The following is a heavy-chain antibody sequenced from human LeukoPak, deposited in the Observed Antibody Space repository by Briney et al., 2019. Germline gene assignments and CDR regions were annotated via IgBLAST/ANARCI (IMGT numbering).Heavy chain of an antibody. CDR3: AKDLHRSVYSSSAGAPHYFDY. J-gene: IGHJ4*02. D-gene: IGHD6-6*01. Sequence: PGGSLRLSCAASGFTFSSYAMSWVRQAPGKGLEWVSAISGSGGSTYYADSVKGRFTISRDNSKNTLYLQMNSLRAEDTAVYYCAKDLHRSVYSSSAGAPHYFDYWGQGTLVTVSS. CDR2: ISGSGGST. V-gene: IGHV3-23*01. CDR1: GFTFSSYA.